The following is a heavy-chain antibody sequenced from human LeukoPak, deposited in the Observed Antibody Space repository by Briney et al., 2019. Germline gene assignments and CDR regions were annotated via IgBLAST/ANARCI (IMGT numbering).Heavy chain of an antibody. V-gene: IGHV4-34*01. D-gene: IGHD3-3*01. J-gene: IGHJ5*02. CDR1: GGSFSGYY. CDR2: INHSGST. CDR3: ARWGFLDRESWFDP. Sequence: SETLSLTCAVYGGSFSGYYWSWIRQPPGKGLGWIGEINHSGSTNYNPSLKSRVTISVDTSKNQFSLKLSSVTAADTAVYYCARWGFLDRESWFDPWGQGTLVTVSS.